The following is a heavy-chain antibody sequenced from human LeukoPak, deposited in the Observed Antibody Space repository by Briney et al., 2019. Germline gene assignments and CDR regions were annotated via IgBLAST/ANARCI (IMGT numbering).Heavy chain of an antibody. CDR3: ARQRAGYFDL. V-gene: IGHV3-74*01. CDR2: IKTDGSIT. CDR1: GFTFSNYW. J-gene: IGHJ2*01. Sequence: PGGSLRLSCAASGFTFSNYWMTWVRQAPGKGLLWVSHIKTDGSITTHADSVKGRFTVSRDNANNTLFLQMNSLRAEDTAVYYCARQRAGYFDLWGRGTLVTVSS.